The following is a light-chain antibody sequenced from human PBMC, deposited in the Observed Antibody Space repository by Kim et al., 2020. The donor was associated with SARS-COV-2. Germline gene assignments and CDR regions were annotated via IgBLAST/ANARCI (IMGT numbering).Light chain of an antibody. V-gene: IGLV3-25*03. CDR3: QSADSSGTYDYD. CDR2: KDS. J-gene: IGLJ1*01. Sequence: PGQHARIPCSGEAVPKQYAYWYQQKPGQAPVLVIYKDSERPSGIPERFSGSSSGTTVTLTISGVQAEDEADYYCQSADSSGTYDYDFGTGTKVTVL. CDR1: AVPKQY.